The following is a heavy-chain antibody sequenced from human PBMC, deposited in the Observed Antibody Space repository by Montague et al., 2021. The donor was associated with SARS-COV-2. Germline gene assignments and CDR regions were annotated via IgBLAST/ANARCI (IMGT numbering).Heavy chain of an antibody. CDR3: ARDPGYTSFTRWYFDL. V-gene: IGHV4-61*02. Sequence: TLSLTCSVSGGPINTGGYYWNWIRQSAGKGLEWIGRIYSSGSTNSRPSLKSRVTISLDTSKNQFSLWLSSVAAADTAVYYCARDPGYTSFTRWYFDLWGTGTLVTVSS. J-gene: IGHJ2*01. D-gene: IGHD5-18*01. CDR1: GGPINTGGYY. CDR2: IYSSGST.